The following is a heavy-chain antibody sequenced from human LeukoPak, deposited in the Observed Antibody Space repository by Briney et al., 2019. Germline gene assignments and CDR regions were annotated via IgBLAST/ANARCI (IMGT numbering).Heavy chain of an antibody. CDR2: IYSSGDT. Sequence: SETLSLTCTVSGGSISSGDYYWSWIRQPAGQGLEWIGRIYSSGDTNYNPSLRSRVTMSVDTSKNQLSLKLRPVTAADTAVYYCARAAGAAGGQYFDYWGQGSLVTVSS. D-gene: IGHD6-13*01. CDR1: GGSISSGDYY. V-gene: IGHV4-61*02. J-gene: IGHJ4*02. CDR3: ARAAGAAGGQYFDY.